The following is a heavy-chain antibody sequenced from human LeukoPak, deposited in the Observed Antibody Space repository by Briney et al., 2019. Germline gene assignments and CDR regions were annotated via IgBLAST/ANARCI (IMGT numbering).Heavy chain of an antibody. Sequence: HPGGSLRLSCAASGFTFSSYGMHWVRQAPGKGLEWVAVISYDGSNKYYADSVKGRFTISRDNSKNTLYLQMNSLRAEDTAVYYCAKGTTRADDFWSGYPTPYYFDYWGQGTLVTASS. CDR3: AKGTTRADDFWSGYPTPYYFDY. V-gene: IGHV3-30*18. D-gene: IGHD3-3*01. J-gene: IGHJ4*02. CDR1: GFTFSSYG. CDR2: ISYDGSNK.